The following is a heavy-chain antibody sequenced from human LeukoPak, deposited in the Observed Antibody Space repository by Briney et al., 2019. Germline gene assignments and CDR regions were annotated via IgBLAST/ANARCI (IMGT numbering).Heavy chain of an antibody. D-gene: IGHD5-18*01. V-gene: IGHV3-48*02. CDR2: ISSSSSTI. CDR1: GFTFSSYT. CDR3: ARYVDTTMLT. Sequence: GGSLRLSCAASGFTFSSYTMNWVRQAPGKGLEWVSYISSSSSTIYYAESVKGRFTISRDNAKNSLYLQMNSLRDEDTAVYYCARYVDTTMLTWGQGTLVTVSS. J-gene: IGHJ4*02.